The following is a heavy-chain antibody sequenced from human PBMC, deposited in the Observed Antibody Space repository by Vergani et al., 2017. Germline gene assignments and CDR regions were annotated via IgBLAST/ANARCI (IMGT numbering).Heavy chain of an antibody. CDR3: AGVGTQGYSGYVSHGGFDP. CDR1: GYTFTSYA. V-gene: IGHV7-4-1*02. Sequence: QVQLVQSGSELKKPGASVKVSCKASGYTFTSYAMNWVRQAPGQGLEWMGWINTNTGNPTYAQGFTGRFVFSWDTSVSTAYLQISSLKAEDAAVYYCAGVGTQGYSGYVSHGGFDPWGQGTLVTVSS. CDR2: INTNTGNP. D-gene: IGHD5-12*01. J-gene: IGHJ5*02.